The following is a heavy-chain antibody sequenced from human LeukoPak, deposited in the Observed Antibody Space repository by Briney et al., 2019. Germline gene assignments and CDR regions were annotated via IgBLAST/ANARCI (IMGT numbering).Heavy chain of an antibody. Sequence: SETLSLTCTVSGGSVSSGSYYWSWIRQPPGKGLEWIGYVYYTGNTNYNPSLKSRVSISVDTSKNQFSLKLSSVTAADTAVYYCARVGYGMDVWGQGTTVTVSS. CDR2: VYYTGNT. CDR3: ARVGYGMDV. CDR1: GGSVSSGSYY. J-gene: IGHJ6*02. V-gene: IGHV4-61*01.